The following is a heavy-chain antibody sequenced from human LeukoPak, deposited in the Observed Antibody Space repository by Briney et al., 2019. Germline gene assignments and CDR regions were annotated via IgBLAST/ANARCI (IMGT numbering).Heavy chain of an antibody. CDR3: ANSRGSKNAFHI. D-gene: IGHD4-11*01. V-gene: IGHV4-59*08. Sequence: SVTLSLTCTVSGGSISTQYWTWIRQPPGKGLEWIGNVYYTGRTNYNPSLESRVSISVDTSKNQFSLKLTSVTAADTAVYSCANSRGSKNAFHIWGQGTMVTVSS. CDR2: VYYTGRT. J-gene: IGHJ3*02. CDR1: GGSISTQY.